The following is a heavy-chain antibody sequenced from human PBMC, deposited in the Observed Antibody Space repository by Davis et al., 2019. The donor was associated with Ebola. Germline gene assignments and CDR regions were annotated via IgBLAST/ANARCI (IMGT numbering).Heavy chain of an antibody. CDR1: GGSISSYY. CDR2: INHSGST. V-gene: IGHV4-34*01. D-gene: IGHD1-26*01. J-gene: IGHJ5*02. CDR3: ARGPSTVGFDP. Sequence: GSLRLSCTVSGGSISSYYWSWIRQPPGKGLEWIGEINHSGSTNYNPSLKSRVTISVDTSKNQFSLKLSSVTAADTAVYYCARGPSTVGFDPWGQGTLVTVSS.